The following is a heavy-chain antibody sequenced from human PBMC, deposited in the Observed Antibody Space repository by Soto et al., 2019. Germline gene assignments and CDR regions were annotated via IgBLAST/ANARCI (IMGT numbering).Heavy chain of an antibody. Sequence: QVLLVQSGAEMKKPGSSVKVSCKASGGSFSTSSINWVRQAPGQRPEWMANILPIFGTADYAQKFQGRVTITANTSTNKAYMELRGLFSGDLPVYNGERGHVFGGIPELFVFGGQGTVVTVSS. D-gene: IGHD3-10*02. J-gene: IGHJ3*01. V-gene: IGHV1-69*14. CDR3: ERGHVFGGIPELFVF. CDR2: ILPIFGTA. CDR1: GGSFSTSS.